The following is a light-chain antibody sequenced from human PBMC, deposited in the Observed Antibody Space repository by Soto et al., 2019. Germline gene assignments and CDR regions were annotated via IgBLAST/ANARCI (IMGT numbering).Light chain of an antibody. CDR3: QQYAGSPWT. CDR1: QTIRNNY. J-gene: IGKJ1*01. V-gene: IGKV3-20*01. Sequence: ETVLTQSPGTLSLSPGERATLSRRASQTIRNNYLAWYRQTPGQAPRLLIYGASNRATGIADRFSGSGSGTDFTLIISRLEPEDFALYYCQQYAGSPWTFGQGTKVEIK. CDR2: GAS.